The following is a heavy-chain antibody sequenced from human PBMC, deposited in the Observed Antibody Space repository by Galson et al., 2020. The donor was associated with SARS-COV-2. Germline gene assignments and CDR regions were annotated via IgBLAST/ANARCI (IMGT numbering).Heavy chain of an antibody. V-gene: IGHV4-59*08. CDR3: ARTARGRLGELSFAGWFAP. CDR2: IHYSGTT. J-gene: IGHJ5*02. Sequence: ETSETLSLTCTVSGGSISSYYWNWIRQPPGKGLEWIGYIHYSGTTNYNPSLKSRVTISVDTSKNQFSLKLSSVTAADTAVYYCARTARGRLGELSFAGWFAPWGQGTLVTVSS. CDR1: GGSISSYY. D-gene: IGHD3-16*02.